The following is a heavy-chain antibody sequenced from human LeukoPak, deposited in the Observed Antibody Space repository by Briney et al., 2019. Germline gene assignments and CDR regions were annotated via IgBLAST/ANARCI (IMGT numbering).Heavy chain of an antibody. D-gene: IGHD4-17*01. V-gene: IGHV3-23*01. CDR1: GFTFSSYA. Sequence: PGGSLRLSCAASGFTFSSYAMSWVRQAPGKGLEWVSAISGSGGSTYCADSVKGRFTISRDNSKNTLYLQMNSLRAEDTAVYYCAKSYGDYTTGMDVWGQGTTVTVSS. CDR3: AKSYGDYTTGMDV. CDR2: ISGSGGST. J-gene: IGHJ6*02.